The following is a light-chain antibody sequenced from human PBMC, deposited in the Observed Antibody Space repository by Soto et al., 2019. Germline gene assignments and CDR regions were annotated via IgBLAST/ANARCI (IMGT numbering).Light chain of an antibody. CDR3: LQDHNYPRT. J-gene: IGKJ1*01. Sequence: IQMTQSPSSLSASVGDRVTITCRASQDIRHELGWYQQKPGKAPKVLIYGASSLQSGVPSRFSGSGSGTDFTLTISSLQPEDFATYYCLQDHNYPRTFGQGTKVEIK. CDR2: GAS. CDR1: QDIRHE. V-gene: IGKV1-6*01.